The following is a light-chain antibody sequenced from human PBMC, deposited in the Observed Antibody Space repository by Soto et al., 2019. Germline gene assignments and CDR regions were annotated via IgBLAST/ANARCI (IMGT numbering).Light chain of an antibody. V-gene: IGKV1-39*01. CDR3: QQTYSTPWT. CDR1: QSISTY. Sequence: DIQMTQSPSFLSASVGDRVTITCWASQSISTYLNWYQQKPGKAPKLLIYGASTLQSAVPSRFTGSGSETDFTLPISSLQPEDFATYHCQQTYSTPWTFGQGTKVEIK. J-gene: IGKJ1*01. CDR2: GAS.